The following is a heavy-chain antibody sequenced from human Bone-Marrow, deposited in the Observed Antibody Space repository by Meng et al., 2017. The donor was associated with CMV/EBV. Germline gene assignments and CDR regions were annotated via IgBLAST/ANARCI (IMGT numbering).Heavy chain of an antibody. V-gene: IGHV1-69*08. J-gene: IGHJ5*02. CDR2: IFPILHTP. CDR3: ARLGGSSDH. Sequence: VSCTSSGGAFSSHSISWVRQAPGQGLEWMGRIFPILHTPNYAQKFQGRFRITADKSTGTVNMELSSLRSDDTAVYYCARLGGSSDHWGQGTLVTVSS. CDR1: GGAFSSHS. D-gene: IGHD3-16*01.